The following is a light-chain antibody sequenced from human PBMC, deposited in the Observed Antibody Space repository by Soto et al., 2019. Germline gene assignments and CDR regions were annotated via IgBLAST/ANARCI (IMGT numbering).Light chain of an antibody. Sequence: DIQLTQSPSFLSASVGDRVTITCRASQGIAGSLAWYQQKPGKPPKLLIYAESTLQSGVPSRFSGSGSGTRGTLTISSLQPEDFAVYYCQQRSNWPYTFGQGTKLEIK. J-gene: IGKJ2*01. CDR2: AES. CDR3: QQRSNWPYT. CDR1: QGIAGS. V-gene: IGKV1-9*01.